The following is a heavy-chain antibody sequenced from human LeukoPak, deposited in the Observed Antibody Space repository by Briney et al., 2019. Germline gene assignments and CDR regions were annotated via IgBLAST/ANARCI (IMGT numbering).Heavy chain of an antibody. V-gene: IGHV4-61*02. CDR1: GGSISSGSYY. CDR2: IYTSGST. D-gene: IGHD6-13*01. J-gene: IGHJ3*02. CDR3: ARTGIAAAATDDAFDI. Sequence: SETLPLTCTVPGGSISSGSYYWSWIRQPAGKGLEWIGRIYTSGSTNYNPSLKSRVTISVDTSKNQFSLKLSSVTAADTAVYYCARTGIAAAATDDAFDIWGQGTMVTVSS.